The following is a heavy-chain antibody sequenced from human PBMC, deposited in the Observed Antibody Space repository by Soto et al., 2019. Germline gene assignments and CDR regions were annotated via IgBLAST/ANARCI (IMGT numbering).Heavy chain of an antibody. CDR3: ARPEYSSSSYGMDV. J-gene: IGHJ6*02. Sequence: GGSLRLSCAASGFTFSSYGMSWVRQAPGKGLEWVAVISYDGSDKYYADSVKGRFTISRDNSKNTLYLHMNSLRDEDTAVYYCARPEYSSSSYGMDVWGQGTTVTVSS. V-gene: IGHV3-30*03. D-gene: IGHD6-6*01. CDR1: GFTFSSYG. CDR2: ISYDGSDK.